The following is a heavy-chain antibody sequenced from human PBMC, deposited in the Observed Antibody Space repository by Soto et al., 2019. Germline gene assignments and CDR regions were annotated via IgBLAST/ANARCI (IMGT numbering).Heavy chain of an antibody. D-gene: IGHD5-18*01. V-gene: IGHV3-23*01. CDR1: GFTFSSYA. Sequence: EVQLLESGGGLVQPGGSPRLSCAASGFTFSSYAMSWVRQAPGKGLEWVSAISGSGGSTYYADSVKGRFTISRDNSKNTLYLQMNSLRAEDTAVYYCAKTITDTAMVEDAFDIWGQGTMVTVSS. CDR3: AKTITDTAMVEDAFDI. CDR2: ISGSGGST. J-gene: IGHJ3*02.